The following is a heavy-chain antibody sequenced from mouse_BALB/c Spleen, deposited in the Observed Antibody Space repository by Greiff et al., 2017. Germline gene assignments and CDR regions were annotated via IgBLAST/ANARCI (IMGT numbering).Heavy chain of an antibody. V-gene: IGHV5-17*02. CDR1: GFTFSSFG. J-gene: IGHJ3*01. D-gene: IGHD4-1*01. Sequence: EVQGVESGGGLVQPGGSRKLSCAASGFTFSSFGMHWVRQAPEKGLEWVAYISSGSSTIYYADTVKGRFTISRDNPKNTLFLQMTSLRSEDTAMYYCARNWEGFAYGGQGTLVTVS. CDR3: ARNWEGFAY. CDR2: ISSGSSTI.